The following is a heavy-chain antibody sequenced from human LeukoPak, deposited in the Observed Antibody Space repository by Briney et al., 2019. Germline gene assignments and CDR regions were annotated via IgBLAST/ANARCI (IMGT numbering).Heavy chain of an antibody. J-gene: IGHJ6*02. CDR3: ARDQGRGIAAAGTSYYGMDV. D-gene: IGHD6-13*01. V-gene: IGHV3-30*19. CDR2: ISYDGSNK. CDR1: GFIFSSYG. Sequence: PGGSLRLSCAASGFIFSSYGMHWVRQAPGKGLEWVAVISYDGSNKYYADSVKGRFTISRDNSKNTLYLQMNSLRAEDTAVYYCARDQGRGIAAAGTSYYGMDVWGQGTTVTVSS.